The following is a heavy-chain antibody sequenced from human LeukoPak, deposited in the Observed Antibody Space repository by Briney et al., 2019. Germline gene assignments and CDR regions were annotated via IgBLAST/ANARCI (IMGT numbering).Heavy chain of an antibody. V-gene: IGHV3-53*01. J-gene: IGHJ4*02. CDR3: ARLTPAAGRLYFVD. CDR2: LYNTGNT. CDR1: GFTVNSNY. Sequence: GGSLRLSCAASGFTVNSNYLSWVRQAPGKGLEWVSTLYNTGNTSYAASLKGRFSISRDNSKNTLFLQMNSLRAEDTAVYYCARLTPAAGRLYFVDWGPGTLVTVSS. D-gene: IGHD6-13*01.